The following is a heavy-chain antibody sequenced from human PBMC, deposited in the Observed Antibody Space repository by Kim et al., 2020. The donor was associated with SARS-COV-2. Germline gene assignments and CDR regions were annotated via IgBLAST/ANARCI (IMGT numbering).Heavy chain of an antibody. Sequence: GGSLRLSCSASGFTFSSYAMHWVRQAPGKGLEYVSAISSNGGSTYYADSVQGRFTISRDNSKNTLYLQMSRLRAEDTAVYYCVKDMGYQLLSQRSYYYYGREAWGQGTTVTVSS. D-gene: IGHD2-2*01. CDR1: GFTFSSYA. CDR3: VKDMGYQLLSQRSYYYYGREA. CDR2: ISSNGGST. J-gene: IGHJ6*02. V-gene: IGHV3-64D*06.